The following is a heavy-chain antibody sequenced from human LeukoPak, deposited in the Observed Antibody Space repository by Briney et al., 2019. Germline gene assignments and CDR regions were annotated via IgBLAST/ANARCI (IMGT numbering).Heavy chain of an antibody. J-gene: IGHJ4*02. CDR2: ISGSGGST. V-gene: IGHV3-23*01. D-gene: IGHD1-1*01. CDR3: AKGNWRYFDY. CDR1: GFTFSTYV. Sequence: GGSLRLSCAASGFTFSTYVMSWVRQAPGKGLEWVSAISGSGGSTYHADSVKGRFTISRDNSKNTLYLQMNSLGADDTAVYYCAKGNWRYFDYWGQGTLVTASS.